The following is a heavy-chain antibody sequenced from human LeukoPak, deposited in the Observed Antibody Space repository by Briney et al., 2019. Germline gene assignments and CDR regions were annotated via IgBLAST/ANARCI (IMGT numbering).Heavy chain of an antibody. CDR3: ATPPPGYSFSNHYYYMDA. J-gene: IGHJ6*03. CDR1: GGSINDYA. D-gene: IGHD1-1*01. Sequence: SVKVSCKPSGGSINDYAVYWVRQAPGQGLEWMARIIPLFGTVNYAQNFQDRLTLSADKSTNTAHMELSNLRFDDTAIYYCATPPPGYSFSNHYYYMDAWGRGTTVTVSS. CDR2: IIPLFGTV. V-gene: IGHV1-69*06.